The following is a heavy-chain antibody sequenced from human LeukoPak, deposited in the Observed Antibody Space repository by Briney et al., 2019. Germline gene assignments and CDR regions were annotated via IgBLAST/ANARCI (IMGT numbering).Heavy chain of an antibody. CDR1: GFTFSSYV. D-gene: IGHD5-18*01. Sequence: PGGSLRLSCAASGFTFSSYVMHWVRQAPGKGLEWVAVISYDGSNKYYADSVKGRFTISRDNSKNTLYLQMNSLRAEDTAVYYCAKQCQKYSYDPGYYYYYGMDVWGQGTTVTVSS. J-gene: IGHJ6*02. CDR2: ISYDGSNK. V-gene: IGHV3-30*18. CDR3: AKQCQKYSYDPGYYYYYGMDV.